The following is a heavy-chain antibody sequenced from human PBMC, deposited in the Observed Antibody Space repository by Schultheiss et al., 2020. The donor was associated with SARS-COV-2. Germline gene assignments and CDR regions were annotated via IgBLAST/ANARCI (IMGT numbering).Heavy chain of an antibody. CDR2: ISWNSGSI. J-gene: IGHJ4*02. V-gene: IGHV3-9*01. CDR3: AKVAWAYDSRGHFDY. CDR1: GFTFDDYA. D-gene: IGHD3-22*01. Sequence: GGSLRLSCAASGFTFDDYAMHWVRQAPGKGLEWVSGISWNSGSIGYADSVKGRFTISRDNAKNSLYLQMNSLRAEDTALYYCAKVAWAYDSRGHFDYWGQGTLVTVSS.